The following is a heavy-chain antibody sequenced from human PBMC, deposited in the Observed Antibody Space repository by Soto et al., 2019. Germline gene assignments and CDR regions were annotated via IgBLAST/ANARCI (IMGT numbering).Heavy chain of an antibody. CDR3: ARDRDYSHTDADIDY. Sequence: QVQLMQSGAEVRRPGTSMRISCTTSGYNFNTYGIIWVRQAPGQGLEWMGWISGYNGYTKYAQNFEDRVILSADPSTSTAFLDLRNLRSGDTALDFCARDRDYSHTDADIDYWGQGTLVTVSS. CDR1: GYNFNTYG. J-gene: IGHJ4*02. CDR2: ISGYNGYT. V-gene: IGHV1-18*01. D-gene: IGHD3-16*01.